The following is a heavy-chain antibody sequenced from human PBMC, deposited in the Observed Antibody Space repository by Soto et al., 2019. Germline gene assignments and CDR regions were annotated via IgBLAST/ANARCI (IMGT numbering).Heavy chain of an antibody. V-gene: IGHV4-31*03. Sequence: ASETLSLTCTVSGGSISSGGYYWSWIRQHPGKGLEWIGYIYYSGSTYYNPSLKSRVTISVDTSKNQFSLKLSSVTAADTAVYYCASIATTGPLGDPDYYYYYMDVWGKGTTVTVSS. CDR3: ASIATTGPLGDPDYYYYYMDV. J-gene: IGHJ6*03. D-gene: IGHD4-4*01. CDR1: GGSISSGGYY. CDR2: IYYSGST.